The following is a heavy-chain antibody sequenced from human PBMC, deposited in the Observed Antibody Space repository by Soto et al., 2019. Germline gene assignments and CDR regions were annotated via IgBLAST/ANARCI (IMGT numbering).Heavy chain of an antibody. V-gene: IGHV3-48*02. CDR3: ASFFGMPRWSNYYYGMDV. Sequence: GGSLRLSCAGSGFTLSDHYIDWVRQAPGKGLEWVSYISSSSSTIYYADSVKGRFTISRDNAKNSLYLQLNSLRDEDTAVYYCASFFGMPRWSNYYYGMDVWGQGTTVTISS. D-gene: IGHD3-3*01. J-gene: IGHJ6*02. CDR2: ISSSSSTI. CDR1: GFTLSDHY.